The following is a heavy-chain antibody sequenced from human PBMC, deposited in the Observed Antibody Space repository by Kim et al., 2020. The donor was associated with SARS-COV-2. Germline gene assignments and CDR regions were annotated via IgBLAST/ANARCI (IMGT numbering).Heavy chain of an antibody. D-gene: IGHD6-13*01. Sequence: YYADSVKGRFTISRDNAKNSLYLQMNSLRAEDTAVYYCARDRVSRGYFDYWGQGTLVTVSS. CDR3: ARDRVSRGYFDY. V-gene: IGHV3-48*03. J-gene: IGHJ4*02.